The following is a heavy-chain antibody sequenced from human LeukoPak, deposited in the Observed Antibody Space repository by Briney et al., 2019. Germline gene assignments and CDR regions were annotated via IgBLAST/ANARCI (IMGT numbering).Heavy chain of an antibody. D-gene: IGHD2/OR15-2a*01. Sequence: GGSVRLFCAASRFTYNDAWMSGPRQARGKGREWVANIKPEETEKFCVGCEKPRFTISRDNAENSLYLQMNSLTAEDTALCYCARAGYCRNTTCYTIPHAFDLWGQGTMVTVSS. CDR3: ARAGYCRNTTCYTIPHAFDL. J-gene: IGHJ3*01. V-gene: IGHV3-7*01. CDR1: RFTYNDAW. CDR2: IKPEETEK.